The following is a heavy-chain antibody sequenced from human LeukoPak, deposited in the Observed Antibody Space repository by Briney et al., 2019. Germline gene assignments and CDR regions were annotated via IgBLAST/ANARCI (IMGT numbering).Heavy chain of an antibody. J-gene: IGHJ5*02. CDR1: GFTFSSYW. V-gene: IGHV3-74*01. D-gene: IGHD3-3*01. Sequence: GGSLRLSCAASGFTFSSYWMHWVRQAPGKGLVWVSRINSDGSSTSYADSVKGRFTISRDNAKNTLYLQMNSLRAEDTAVYYCARDQQDYDFWSGTANWFDPWGQGTLVTVSS. CDR2: INSDGSST. CDR3: ARDQQDYDFWSGTANWFDP.